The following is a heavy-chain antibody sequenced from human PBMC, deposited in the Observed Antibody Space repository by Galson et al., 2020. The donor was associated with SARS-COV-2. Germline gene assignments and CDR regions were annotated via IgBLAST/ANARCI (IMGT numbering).Heavy chain of an antibody. CDR1: GYSFTSHW. CDR2: IYPGDSDT. Sequence: GESLKISCKGSGYSFTSHWIAWVRQMPGKCLEWMGIIYPGDSDTRYSPSFQGQVTISADKSISTAYLQWSSLKASDTAMYYCARRHYFDWYFDLWGRGTRVSVSS. J-gene: IGHJ2*01. V-gene: IGHV5-51*01. CDR3: ARRHYFDWYFDL. D-gene: IGHD3-10*01.